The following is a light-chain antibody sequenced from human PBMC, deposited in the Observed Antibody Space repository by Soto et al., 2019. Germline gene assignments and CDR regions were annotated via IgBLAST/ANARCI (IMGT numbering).Light chain of an antibody. J-gene: IGKJ5*01. CDR3: QQRSNWQIT. Sequence: FQRAQSPSTLSASLGDRFAITCRASQSISSWLAWYQQKPGKAPKLLIYKASSLESGVPSRFSGSGSGTDFTLTISSLEPEDFAVYYCQQRSNWQITFGQGTRLEIK. V-gene: IGKV1-5*03. CDR2: KAS. CDR1: QSISSW.